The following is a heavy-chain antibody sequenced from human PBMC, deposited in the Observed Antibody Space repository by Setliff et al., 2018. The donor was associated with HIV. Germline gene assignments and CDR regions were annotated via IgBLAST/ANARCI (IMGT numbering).Heavy chain of an antibody. J-gene: IGHJ3*02. V-gene: IGHV4-31*03. Sequence: SETLSLTCTVSGGSISSGGYYWSWIRQHPGRGLEWIGYIYYSGNTYYNPSLKSRLTISVDTSKNHFSLKLSSVTAADTAVYYCARGFCSSASCYGGGDAFDIWGQGTMVTVSS. CDR1: GGSISSGGYY. D-gene: IGHD2-2*01. CDR3: ARGFCSSASCYGGGDAFDI. CDR2: IYYSGNT.